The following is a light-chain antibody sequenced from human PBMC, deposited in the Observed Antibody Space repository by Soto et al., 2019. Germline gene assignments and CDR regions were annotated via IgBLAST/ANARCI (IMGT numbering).Light chain of an antibody. CDR3: QQYNDWPPGT. CDR2: GAD. J-gene: IGKJ1*01. V-gene: IGKV3-15*01. Sequence: EIVMTQSPATLSVSPGERATLSCRASQSISSDLAWYQQKPGLAPRLLLYGADTRATGIPARFSGSGSGTEFTLPISSLQSEDFAVYYCQQYNDWPPGTFGQGTKVEIK. CDR1: QSISSD.